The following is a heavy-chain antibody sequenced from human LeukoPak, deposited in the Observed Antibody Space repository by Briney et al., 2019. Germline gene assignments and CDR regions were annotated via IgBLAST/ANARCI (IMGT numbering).Heavy chain of an antibody. CDR3: ARDPQGIAAAGTGY. Sequence: PSETLSLTCAVYGGSFSGYYWSWIRQPPGKGLEWIGEINHSGSTNYNPSLKSRVTKSVDTSKNQFSLKLSSVTAADTAVYYCARDPQGIAAAGTGYWGQGTLVTVSS. CDR1: GGSFSGYY. CDR2: INHSGST. J-gene: IGHJ4*02. V-gene: IGHV4-34*01. D-gene: IGHD6-13*01.